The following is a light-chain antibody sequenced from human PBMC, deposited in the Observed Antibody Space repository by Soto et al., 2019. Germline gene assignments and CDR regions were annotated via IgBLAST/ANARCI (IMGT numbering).Light chain of an antibody. CDR1: SSDIGGYKY. CDR2: EVT. V-gene: IGLV2-14*01. Sequence: QSVLTQPASVSGSPGQSITISCTGTSSDIGGYKYVSWYQQHPGKAPRLMIYEVTERPSGISNRFSGSKSGNTASLTIFGLQAEDEADYYCSSYTSSRTLIFGGGTQLTVL. J-gene: IGLJ2*01. CDR3: SSYTSSRTLI.